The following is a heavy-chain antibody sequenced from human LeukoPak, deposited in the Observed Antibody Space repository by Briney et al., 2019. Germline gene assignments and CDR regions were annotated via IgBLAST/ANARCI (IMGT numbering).Heavy chain of an antibody. CDR2: ITSRGSTI. D-gene: IGHD5-24*01. V-gene: IGHV3-48*03. Sequence: GGSLRLSCAASGFTFSTYEMNWVRQAPGKGLEWVSYITSRGSTIYYADSVKGRFTISRDNAKNSLYLQMNSLRAEDTAVYYCARETEMANLDYWGQGTLVTVSS. CDR3: ARETEMANLDY. J-gene: IGHJ4*02. CDR1: GFTFSTYE.